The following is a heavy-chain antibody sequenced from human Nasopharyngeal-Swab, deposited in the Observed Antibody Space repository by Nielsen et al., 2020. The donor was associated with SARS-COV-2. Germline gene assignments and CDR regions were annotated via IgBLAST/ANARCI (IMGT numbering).Heavy chain of an antibody. V-gene: IGHV4-34*01. J-gene: IGHJ3*02. D-gene: IGHD3-9*01. CDR2: ITHSGST. Sequence: SGTLSLTCAVYGGSFSSYCWTWIRQPPGKGLEWIGEITHSGSTNYNPSLKSWVTLSVDTSKNQFSLKLSSVTAAVTAVYYCARAPDYDVLTGYYPDAFDIWGQGTMVTVSS. CDR3: ARAPDYDVLTGYYPDAFDI. CDR1: GGSFSSYC.